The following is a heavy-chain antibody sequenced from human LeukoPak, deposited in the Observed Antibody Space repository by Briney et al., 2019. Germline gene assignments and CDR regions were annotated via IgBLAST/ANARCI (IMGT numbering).Heavy chain of an antibody. CDR3: ATRAYYYGAFDI. J-gene: IGHJ3*02. V-gene: IGHV1-2*02. CDR2: INPNSGDT. CDR1: GYSFTGYY. D-gene: IGHD3-10*01. Sequence: ASVKVSCKASGYSFTGYYIHWVRQAPGQGLEWMAWINPNSGDTNFAQKFQGRVTMTRDTSISTAYMELSRLRSDDTAVYYCATRAYYYGAFDIWGQGTMVTVSS.